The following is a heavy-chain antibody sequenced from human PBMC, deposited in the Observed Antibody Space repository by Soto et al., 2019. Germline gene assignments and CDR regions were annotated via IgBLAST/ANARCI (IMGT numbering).Heavy chain of an antibody. J-gene: IGHJ4*02. Sequence: QVQLQESGPGLVKPSGTLSLTCAVSGGAITNNDWWSWVRQPPGKGLEWIGEIYHSGSTNYNPSLKSRVSISVDKSKNQFSLKLTSVTAADTAVYYCASLVPVALLYWGQGTLVTVSS. CDR3: ASLVPVALLY. CDR1: GGAITNNDW. CDR2: IYHSGST. V-gene: IGHV4-4*02. D-gene: IGHD2-2*01.